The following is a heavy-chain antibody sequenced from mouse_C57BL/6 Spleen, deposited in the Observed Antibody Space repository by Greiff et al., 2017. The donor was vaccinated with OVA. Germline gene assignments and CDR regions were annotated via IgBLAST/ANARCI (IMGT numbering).Heavy chain of an antibody. CDR2: IDPSDSET. CDR3: ARGEVIYYGPFAY. V-gene: IGHV1-52*01. D-gene: IGHD1-2*01. J-gene: IGHJ3*01. Sequence: QVQLKQPGAELVRPGSSVKLSCKASGYTFTSYWMHWVKQRPIQGLEWIGNIDPSDSETHYNQKFKDKATLTVDKSSSTAYMQLSSLTSEDSAVYYCARGEVIYYGPFAYWGQGTLVTVSA. CDR1: GYTFTSYW.